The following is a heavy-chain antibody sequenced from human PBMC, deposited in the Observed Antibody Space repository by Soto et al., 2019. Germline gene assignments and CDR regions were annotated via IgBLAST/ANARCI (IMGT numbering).Heavy chain of an antibody. CDR1: GDSITNYF. D-gene: IGHD2-8*01. CDR2: IYHGGRT. J-gene: IGHJ4*02. V-gene: IGHV4-59*01. CDR3: ARDPGYCTNGVCPIFEF. Sequence: SELLSHTCTVAGDSITNYFWSWMRQPPGKGLEWIGHIYHGGRTNYSPSLRSRVTMSLDSSKNQFSLNLSSVTAADTAVYFCARDPGYCTNGVCPIFEFWGQGLLVTVSS.